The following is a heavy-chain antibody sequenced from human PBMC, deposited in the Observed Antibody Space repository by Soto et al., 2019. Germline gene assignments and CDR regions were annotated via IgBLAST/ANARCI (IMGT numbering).Heavy chain of an antibody. CDR3: AKGGGSCCFDL. CDR1: GFIFSNYA. Sequence: GGSLRLSCAASGFIFSNYAMSWVRQAPGKGLEWVSSISGSGGSTYYADSVKGRFTISRDNSKNTLFLQMDSLRAEDTAVYYCAKGGGSCCFDLWGQGTLVTVSS. CDR2: ISGSGGST. D-gene: IGHD2-15*01. J-gene: IGHJ5*02. V-gene: IGHV3-23*01.